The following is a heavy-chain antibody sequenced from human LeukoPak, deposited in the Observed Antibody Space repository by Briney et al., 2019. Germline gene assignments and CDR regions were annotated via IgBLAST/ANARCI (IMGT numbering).Heavy chain of an antibody. CDR2: IWYDGSNK. D-gene: IGHD4-23*01. CDR3: AKEAMVVTLDY. V-gene: IGHV3-33*06. J-gene: IGHJ4*02. Sequence: PGRSLRLSCAASGFTFSSYGMHWVRQAPGKGLEWVAVIWYDGSNKYYADSVKGRFTISRDNSKNTLYLQMNSLRAEDTAVYYCAKEAMVVTLDYWGQGTLVTVSS. CDR1: GFTFSSYG.